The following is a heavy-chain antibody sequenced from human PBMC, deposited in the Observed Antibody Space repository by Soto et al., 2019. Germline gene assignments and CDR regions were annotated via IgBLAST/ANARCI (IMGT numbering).Heavy chain of an antibody. CDR1: GLTFSNSW. J-gene: IGHJ4*02. CDR3: ARPARECSSPGCAN. Sequence: EVQLVESGGGLVQPGGSLRLSCVVSGLTFSNSWMSWVRQAPGKGLEWVANINQNGSESYYVDSVTGRFTISRDNAKNSLYLQMTSLRAEDTAVYYCARPARECSSPGCANWGQGTLVTVSS. D-gene: IGHD2-2*01. CDR2: INQNGSES. V-gene: IGHV3-7*01.